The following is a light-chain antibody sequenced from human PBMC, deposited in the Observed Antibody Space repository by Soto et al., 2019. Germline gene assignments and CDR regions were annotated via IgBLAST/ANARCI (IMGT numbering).Light chain of an antibody. J-gene: IGLJ1*01. V-gene: IGLV2-14*01. CDR3: SSHIMRSTLRV. CDR2: EVD. Sequence: QSVLTQPACVSGSPGQSSTISCIGTNSDIGASMFVSWFQQHPGQAPKLIISEVDNRPSGVSNRFSGSKSANTASLTISGLLAEDEVDYYCSSHIMRSTLRVFGTGTKVTVL. CDR1: NSDIGASMF.